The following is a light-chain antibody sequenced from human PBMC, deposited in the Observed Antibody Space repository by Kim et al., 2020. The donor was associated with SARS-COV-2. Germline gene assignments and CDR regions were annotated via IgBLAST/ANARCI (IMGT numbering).Light chain of an antibody. J-gene: IGKJ1*01. CDR3: QQYNNWPPWT. V-gene: IGKV3-15*01. CDR1: QSVSSN. CDR2: GAS. Sequence: EIVMTQSLATLSVSPGERATLSCRASQSVSSNLAWYQQKPGQAPRLLIYGASTRATGIPARFSGSGSGTEFTLTISSLQSEDFAVYYCQQYNNWPPWTFGQGIKVDIK.